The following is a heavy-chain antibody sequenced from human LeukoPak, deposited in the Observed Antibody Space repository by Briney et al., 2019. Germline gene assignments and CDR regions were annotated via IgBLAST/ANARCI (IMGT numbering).Heavy chain of an antibody. Sequence: GASVKVSCKASGYTFTSYDINWVRQATGQGLEWMGWMNPNSGNTGYAQKFQGRVTMTRNTSISTAYMELSRLRSDDTAVYYCASDLCGGGSCYSFDYWGQGTLVTVSS. J-gene: IGHJ4*02. CDR2: MNPNSGNT. CDR1: GYTFTSYD. CDR3: ASDLCGGGSCYSFDY. V-gene: IGHV1-8*01. D-gene: IGHD2-15*01.